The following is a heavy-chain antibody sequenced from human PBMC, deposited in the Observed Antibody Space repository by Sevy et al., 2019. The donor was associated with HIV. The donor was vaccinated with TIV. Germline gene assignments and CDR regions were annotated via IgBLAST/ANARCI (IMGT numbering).Heavy chain of an antibody. CDR2: ISYDGSNK. J-gene: IGHJ6*02. V-gene: IGHV3-30*18. CDR1: GFTFSSYG. D-gene: IGHD6-13*01. CDR3: AKDKNRYSSSWYRRTDYYYGMDV. Sequence: GGSLRLSCAASGFTFSSYGMYWVRQAPGKGLEWVAVISYDGSNKYYADSVKGRFTISRDNSKNTLYLQMNSLRAEDTAGYYCAKDKNRYSSSWYRRTDYYYGMDVWGQGTTVTVSS.